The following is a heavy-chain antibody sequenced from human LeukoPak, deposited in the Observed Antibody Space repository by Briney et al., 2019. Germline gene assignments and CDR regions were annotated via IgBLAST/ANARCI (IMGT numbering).Heavy chain of an antibody. CDR1: GFTFSSYW. D-gene: IGHD6-19*01. CDR3: ARDQTQWLVRGWYFDL. J-gene: IGHJ2*01. CDR2: IKQDGSEK. Sequence: GGSLRLSCAASGFTFSSYWMSWVRQAPGKGLEWVANIKQDGSEKYYVDSVKGRFTISRDNAKNSLYLQMNSLRAEDTAVYYCARDQTQWLVRGWYFDLWGRGTLVTVSS. V-gene: IGHV3-7*01.